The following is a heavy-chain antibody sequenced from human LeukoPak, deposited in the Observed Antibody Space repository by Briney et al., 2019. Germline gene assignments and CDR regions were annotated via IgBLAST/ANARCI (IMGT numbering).Heavy chain of an antibody. Sequence: SETLSLTCAVYGGSFSGYYWSWIRQPPGKGLEWIGEINHSGSTNYNPSLRSRVTISVDTSKNQFSLKLSSVTAADTAVYYCARGPYCSGGSCTQRGRSLDYWGQGTLVTVSS. CDR2: INHSGST. V-gene: IGHV4-34*01. CDR1: GGSFSGYY. J-gene: IGHJ4*02. D-gene: IGHD2-15*01. CDR3: ARGPYCSGGSCTQRGRSLDY.